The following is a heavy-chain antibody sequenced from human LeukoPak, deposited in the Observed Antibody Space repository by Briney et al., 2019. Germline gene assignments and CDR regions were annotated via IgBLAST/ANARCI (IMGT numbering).Heavy chain of an antibody. Sequence: GGSLRLSCAASGFTFRTYSMNWVRQAPGKGLEWVSSISSSNSYIYYADSVKGRFTISRDNAKNSLYLQMNSLRAEDTAVYYCARDPYSSSSGWFDPWGQGTLVTVSS. D-gene: IGHD6-6*01. V-gene: IGHV3-21*01. CDR1: GFTFRTYS. J-gene: IGHJ5*02. CDR3: ARDPYSSSSGWFDP. CDR2: ISSSNSYI.